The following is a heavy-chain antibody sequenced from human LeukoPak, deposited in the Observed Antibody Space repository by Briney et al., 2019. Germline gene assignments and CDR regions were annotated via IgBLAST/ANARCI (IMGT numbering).Heavy chain of an antibody. Sequence: PGGSLRLSCAASGFTVSSNYMSWVRQAPGKGLEWVSVIYSGGSTYYADSVKGRFTISRDNSKNTLYLQMNSLRAEDTAVYYCARDQRYILTGYSYFAYWGQGTLVTVSS. CDR1: GFTVSSNY. V-gene: IGHV3-66*01. J-gene: IGHJ4*02. CDR2: IYSGGST. D-gene: IGHD3-9*01. CDR3: ARDQRYILTGYSYFAY.